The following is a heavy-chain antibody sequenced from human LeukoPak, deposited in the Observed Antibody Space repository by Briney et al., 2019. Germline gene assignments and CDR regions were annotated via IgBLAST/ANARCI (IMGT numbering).Heavy chain of an antibody. V-gene: IGHV3-23*01. CDR1: GFTFSSYG. D-gene: IGHD5-18*01. CDR2: ISGSGGST. CDR3: AKEGYIPPALYYYYYMDV. J-gene: IGHJ6*03. Sequence: GGTLRLSCAASGFTFSSYGMSWVRQAPGKGLEWVSAISGSGGSTYYADSVKGRFTISRDNSKNTLYLQMNSLRAEDTAVYYCAKEGYIPPALYYYYYMDVWGKGTTVTISS.